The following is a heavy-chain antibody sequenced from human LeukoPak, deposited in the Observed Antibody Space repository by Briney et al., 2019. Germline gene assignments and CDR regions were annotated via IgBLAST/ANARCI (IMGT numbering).Heavy chain of an antibody. CDR3: ARAPTRSSDAVTGYLFNS. CDR1: DVSIKNSSFS. V-gene: IGHV4-39*07. J-gene: IGHJ5*01. D-gene: IGHD2-21*02. Sequence: SETLSLTCSISDVSIKNSSFSWGWIRQPPGQGLEWIGNIYFTGSSYYNPSLLRRVTISVDTSKNQCSLELGSVTAADTAVYYCARAPTRSSDAVTGYLFNSWGHGTLVTVSS. CDR2: IYFTGSS.